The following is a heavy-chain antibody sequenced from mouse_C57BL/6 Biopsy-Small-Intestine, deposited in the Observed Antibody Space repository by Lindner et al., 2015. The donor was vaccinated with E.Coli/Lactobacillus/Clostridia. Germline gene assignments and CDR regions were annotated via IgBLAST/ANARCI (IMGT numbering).Heavy chain of an antibody. D-gene: IGHD1-1*01. CDR3: ASHRPDMSHYVGTMDY. V-gene: IGHV2-6*01. Sequence: VXLQESGPGLVRPRQSLSITCTVSGFSLTSYGVDWVRQSPGKGLEWLGVIWGVGSTNYNSALESRLSITKDTSKSLVFLKMNSLQTDDTAMYYCASHRPDMSHYVGTMDYWGQGTSVTVSS. CDR1: GFSLTSYG. J-gene: IGHJ4*01. CDR2: IWGVGST.